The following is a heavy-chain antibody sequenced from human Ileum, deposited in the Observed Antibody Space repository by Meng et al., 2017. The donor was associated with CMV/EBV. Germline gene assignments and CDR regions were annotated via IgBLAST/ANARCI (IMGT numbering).Heavy chain of an antibody. D-gene: IGHD3-10*01. Sequence: ADLRESGPGLVKPSEPLSLPCTVSSASISPYYWNWIRQPAGKGLEWIGRIYTGGPTDYNPSLKSRVTMSADTSKNQFFLNLSSVTAADTAVYYCARGQTVRGFEYWGLGILVTVSS. V-gene: IGHV4-4*07. CDR3: ARGQTVRGFEY. CDR2: IYTGGPT. J-gene: IGHJ4*02. CDR1: SASISPYY.